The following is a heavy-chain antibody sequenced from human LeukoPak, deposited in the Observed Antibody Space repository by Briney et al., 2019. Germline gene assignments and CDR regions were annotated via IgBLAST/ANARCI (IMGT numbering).Heavy chain of an antibody. CDR3: AKVEGYYDFWSGPSYYYYGMDV. CDR2: ISGSGGIT. V-gene: IGHV3-23*01. J-gene: IGHJ6*02. D-gene: IGHD3-3*01. CDR1: GFTFSGYV. Sequence: GGSLRLSCAASGFTFSGYVMSWVREAPGKGLECVSAISGSGGITYYAGSVKGRFTISRDNSKNTLYLQMNSLRAEDTAVYYCAKVEGYYDFWSGPSYYYYGMDVWGQGTTVTVSS.